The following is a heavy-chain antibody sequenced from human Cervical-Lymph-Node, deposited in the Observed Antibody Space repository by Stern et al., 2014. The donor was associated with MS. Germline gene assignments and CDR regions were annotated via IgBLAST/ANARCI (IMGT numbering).Heavy chain of an antibody. CDR2: VYYSGIT. CDR1: GGSITNRDY. Sequence: QVQLQESGPGLVKPSATLSLTCTVSGGSITNRDYWGWIRQSPGKGLEWIGSVYYSGITYYRPSLRSRAPISIDPSKTHSSLKWNSVTATDTAVYFCARGVTAVTNYVPNWCFDLWGRGTLVTISS. D-gene: IGHD4-11*01. V-gene: IGHV4-39*02. J-gene: IGHJ2*01. CDR3: ARGVTAVTNYVPNWCFDL.